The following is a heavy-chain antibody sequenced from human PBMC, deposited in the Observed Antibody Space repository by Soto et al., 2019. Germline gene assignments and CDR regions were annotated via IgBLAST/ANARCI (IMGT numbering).Heavy chain of an antibody. D-gene: IGHD4-17*01. Sequence: EVQLLESGGGLVQPGGSLRLSCAASGFTFSSYAMSWVRQAPGKGLEWVSAISGSGGSTYYADSVKGRFTISRDNSKNTLYLQMNSLRDEDTAVYYCAKISYGDYEQYYYYYMDVWGKGTTVTVSS. J-gene: IGHJ6*03. CDR1: GFTFSSYA. CDR3: AKISYGDYEQYYYYYMDV. CDR2: ISGSGGST. V-gene: IGHV3-23*01.